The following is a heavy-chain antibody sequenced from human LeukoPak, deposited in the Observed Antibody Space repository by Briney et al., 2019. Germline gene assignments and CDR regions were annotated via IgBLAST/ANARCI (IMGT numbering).Heavy chain of an antibody. D-gene: IGHD5-18*01. V-gene: IGHV3-23*01. Sequence: GGSLRLSCAASGFTFSSYAMSWVRQAPGKGLEWVSAISGSGGSTYYADSVKGRFTISRDNSKNTLYLQMNSLRAEDTAEYYCAKGLRASLSPDYFDYWGQGTLVTVSS. CDR3: AKGLRASLSPDYFDY. J-gene: IGHJ4*02. CDR1: GFTFSSYA. CDR2: ISGSGGST.